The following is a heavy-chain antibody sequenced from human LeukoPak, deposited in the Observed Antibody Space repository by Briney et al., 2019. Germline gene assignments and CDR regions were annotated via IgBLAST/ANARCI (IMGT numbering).Heavy chain of an antibody. Sequence: GSLRLSCAASGFTFSSYAMSWVRQAPGKGLEWVSGVSSSGGSTSYADYVKGQFTISRDNSKNTVYLYMNNLRAEDTAVYYCAKEGRKTGNTYGYEFDSWGQGTLVTVSS. V-gene: IGHV3-23*01. D-gene: IGHD5-18*01. CDR2: VSSSGGST. CDR1: GFTFSSYA. CDR3: AKEGRKTGNTYGYEFDS. J-gene: IGHJ4*02.